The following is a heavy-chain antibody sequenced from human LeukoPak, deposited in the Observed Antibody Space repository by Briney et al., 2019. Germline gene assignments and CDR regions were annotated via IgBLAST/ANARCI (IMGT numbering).Heavy chain of an antibody. D-gene: IGHD2-2*01. CDR3: AIYCSSTSCYEGENYFDY. Sequence: ASVTVSCTASGYTFTGYYMHWVRQAPGQGLEWMGRINPNSGGTNYAQKFQGRVTMTRDTSISTAYMELSRLRSDDTAVYYCAIYCSSTSCYEGENYFDYWGQGTLVTVSS. J-gene: IGHJ4*02. V-gene: IGHV1-2*06. CDR2: INPNSGGT. CDR1: GYTFTGYY.